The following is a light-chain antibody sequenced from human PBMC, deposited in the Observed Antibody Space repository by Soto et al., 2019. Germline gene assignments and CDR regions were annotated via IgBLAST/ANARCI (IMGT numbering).Light chain of an antibody. CDR2: AAS. CDR1: QSISSY. V-gene: IGKV1-39*01. J-gene: IGKJ1*01. Sequence: DIQMTQSPSSLSASVGDRVTITCRASQSISSYLNWYQQKPGKAPKLLIYAASSLQSGVPSRFSGGGSGTDFTLNISSLQPDDFATYYCQQNYRATPWTFGQGTKVDI. CDR3: QQNYRATPWT.